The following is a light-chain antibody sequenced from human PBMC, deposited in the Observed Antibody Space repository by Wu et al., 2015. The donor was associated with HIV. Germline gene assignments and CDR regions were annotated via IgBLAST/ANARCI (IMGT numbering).Light chain of an antibody. CDR3: QQSYYTPWT. V-gene: IGKV1-39*01. CDR1: QSISSY. J-gene: IGKJ1*01. CDR2: AAS. Sequence: DIQMTQSPSSLSASVGDRVTITCRASQSISSYLNWYQQKPGKAPKLLIYAASSLHSGAPSRFSGSGSGADFTLTISSLQLEDFATYYCQQSYYTPWTFGQGTKVEIK.